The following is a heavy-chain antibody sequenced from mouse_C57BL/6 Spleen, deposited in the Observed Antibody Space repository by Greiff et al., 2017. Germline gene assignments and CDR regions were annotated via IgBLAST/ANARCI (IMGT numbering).Heavy chain of an antibody. CDR2: IYPRSGNT. CDR1: GYTFTSYG. CDR3: AGGGPLGSSPSYWYFDV. D-gene: IGHD1-1*01. Sequence: QVQLQQSGAELARPGASVKLSCKASGYTFTSYGISWVKQRTGQGLEWIGEIYPRSGNTYYNEKFKGKATLTADKSSSTAYMELRSLTSEDSAVSFGAGGGPLGSSPSYWYFDVWGTGTTVTVSS. V-gene: IGHV1-81*01. J-gene: IGHJ1*03.